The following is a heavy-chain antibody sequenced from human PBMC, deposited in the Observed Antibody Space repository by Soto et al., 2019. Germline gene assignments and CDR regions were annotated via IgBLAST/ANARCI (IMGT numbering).Heavy chain of an antibody. CDR1: GFTFSDYY. D-gene: IGHD2-2*01. Sequence: QVQLVESGGGLVKPGGSLRLSCAASGFTFSDYYMSWIRQAPGKGLEWVSYISSSGSTIYYADSVKGRFTISRDNAKNSLYLQRNSLRAEDTAVYYCARDLQGLGYCSSTSCWRDYFDYWGQGTLVTVSS. CDR2: ISSSGSTI. J-gene: IGHJ4*02. V-gene: IGHV3-11*01. CDR3: ARDLQGLGYCSSTSCWRDYFDY.